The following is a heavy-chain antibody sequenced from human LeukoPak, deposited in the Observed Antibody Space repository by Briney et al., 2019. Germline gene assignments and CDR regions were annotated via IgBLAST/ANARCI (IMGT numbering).Heavy chain of an antibody. CDR2: ISYSGSA. CDR3: ARVVVVAASNWFDP. V-gene: IGHV4-30-4*01. Sequence: SQTLSLTSTDSGASICSGDYYWSWIRQPPRNCLEWIGYISYSGSAYYNPSLKSRVTISVDTSENQFSLRLSSVTAADTAVYYCARVVVVAASNWFDPWGQGTLVTVSS. D-gene: IGHD2-15*01. J-gene: IGHJ5*02. CDR1: GASICSGDYY.